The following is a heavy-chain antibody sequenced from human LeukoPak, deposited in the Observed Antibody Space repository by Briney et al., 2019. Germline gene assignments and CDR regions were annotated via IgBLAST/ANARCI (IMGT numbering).Heavy chain of an antibody. CDR1: GYTFTGYY. V-gene: IGHV1-2*02. J-gene: IGHJ5*02. CDR3: ARVLVYYDFWSGYYGERWFDP. D-gene: IGHD3-3*01. CDR2: INPNSGGT. Sequence: SVKVSCKASGYTFTGYYMHWVRQAPGQGREGMGWINPNSGGTNYAQKLQGRLTMTTDTSTSTAYMELRSLRSDDTAVYYCARVLVYYDFWSGYYGERWFDPWGQGTLVTVSS.